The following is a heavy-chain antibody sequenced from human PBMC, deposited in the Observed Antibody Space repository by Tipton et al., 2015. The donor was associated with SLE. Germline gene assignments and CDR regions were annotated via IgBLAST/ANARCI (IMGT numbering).Heavy chain of an antibody. CDR2: IYHSGST. Sequence: TLSLTCAVSGGSISSGGYSWSWIRQPPGKGLEWIGYIYHSGSTYYNPSLKSRVTISVDRSKNQFSLKLSSVTAADTAVYYCARGPTSSGWYGWFDPWGQGTLVTVSS. CDR1: GGSISSGGYS. V-gene: IGHV4-30-2*01. J-gene: IGHJ5*02. D-gene: IGHD6-19*01. CDR3: ARGPTSSGWYGWFDP.